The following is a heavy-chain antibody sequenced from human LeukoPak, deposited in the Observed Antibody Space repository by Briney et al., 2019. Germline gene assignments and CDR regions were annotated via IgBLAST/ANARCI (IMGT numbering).Heavy chain of an antibody. CDR2: INPNSGAT. CDR3: ARNPPYCTSTSCYNDY. J-gene: IGHJ4*02. D-gene: IGHD2-2*02. Sequence: ASVKVSCKASGYTFTIYYMHWVRQAPGQGLEWMGWINPNSGATSYALRFQGRVTMTRDTSISTAYMELSGLTSDDTAVYYCARNPPYCTSTSCYNDYWGQGTLVTVSS. CDR1: GYTFTIYY. V-gene: IGHV1-2*02.